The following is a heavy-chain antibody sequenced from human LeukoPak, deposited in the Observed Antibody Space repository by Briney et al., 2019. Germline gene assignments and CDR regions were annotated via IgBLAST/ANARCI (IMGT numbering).Heavy chain of an antibody. CDR3: VSFAMGSHFDY. D-gene: IGHD5-18*01. Sequence: GGSLRLSCAASGFTFSTYWMSWVRQAPGKGLEWVANINQDGSDKYHVDSVKGRFTISRDNAKNSLYLQMNSLRAEDTAMYYCVSFAMGSHFDYWGQGTLVSVSS. CDR2: INQDGSDK. J-gene: IGHJ4*02. V-gene: IGHV3-7*03. CDR1: GFTFSTYW.